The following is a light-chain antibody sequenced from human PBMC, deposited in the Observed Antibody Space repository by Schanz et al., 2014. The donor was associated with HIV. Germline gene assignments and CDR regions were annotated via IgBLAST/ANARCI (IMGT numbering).Light chain of an antibody. J-gene: IGLJ3*02. CDR2: EVS. Sequence: QSALTQPASVSGSPGQSVTISCTGTSSDVGSYNRVSWYQQPPGTAPKLMIYEVSDRPSGVPDRFSGSKSGTSASLAITGLQAEDEADYYCSSYAGSNTWVFGGGTKLTVL. V-gene: IGLV2-18*02. CDR1: SSDVGSYNR. CDR3: SSYAGSNTWV.